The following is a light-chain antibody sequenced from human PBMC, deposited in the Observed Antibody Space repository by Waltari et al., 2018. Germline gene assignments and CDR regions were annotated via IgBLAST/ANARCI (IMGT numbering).Light chain of an antibody. Sequence: SYELTQTPSVSVSPGTTARITCSGNELPRKYAYWFQQKSGQAPRLVIYGDTKRPSGIPERFSGSSSGTVATLTITGAQVDDEADYYCYSSDSTGLRVFGGGTTVVVL. CDR3: YSSDSTGLRV. V-gene: IGLV3-10*01. CDR1: ELPRKY. CDR2: GDT. J-gene: IGLJ1*01.